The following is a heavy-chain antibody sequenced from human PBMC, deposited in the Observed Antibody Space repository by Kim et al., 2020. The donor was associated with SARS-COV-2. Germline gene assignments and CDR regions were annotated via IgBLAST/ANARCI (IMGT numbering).Heavy chain of an antibody. J-gene: IGHJ4*02. CDR1: GFTFSSYV. V-gene: IGHV3-33*01. Sequence: GGSLRLSCAASGFTFSSYVMHWVRQAPGKGLEWVAVIWYDGSNKYYADSVKGRFTISRDNSKNTLYLQMNSLRAEDTAVYYCARDQFGGYSYGYPDYWGQGTLVTVSS. D-gene: IGHD5-18*01. CDR3: ARDQFGGYSYGYPDY. CDR2: IWYDGSNK.